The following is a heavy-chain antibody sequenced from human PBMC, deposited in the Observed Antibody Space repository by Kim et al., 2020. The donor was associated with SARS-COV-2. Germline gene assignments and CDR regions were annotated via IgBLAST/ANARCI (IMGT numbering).Heavy chain of an antibody. D-gene: IGHD1-26*01. CDR2: IYYSGST. CDR1: GGSISSYY. V-gene: IGHV4-59*01. CDR3: ARGASWAERYDY. J-gene: IGHJ4*02. Sequence: SETLSLTCTVSGGSISSYYWSWIRQPPGKGLEWIGYIYYSGSTNYNPSLKSRVTISVDTSKNQFSLKLSSVTAADTAVYYCARGASWAERYDYWGQGTLVTVSS.